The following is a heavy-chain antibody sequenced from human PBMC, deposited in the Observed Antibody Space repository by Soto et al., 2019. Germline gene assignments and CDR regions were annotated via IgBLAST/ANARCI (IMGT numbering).Heavy chain of an antibody. CDR2: ISSNGGST. CDR1: GFTFSSYA. D-gene: IGHD2-2*01. V-gene: IGHV3-64*01. J-gene: IGHJ4*02. CDR3: AREGYCSSTSCYSFDY. Sequence: EVQLVESGGGLVQPGGSLRLSCAASGFTFSSYAMHWVRQAPGKGLEYVSAISSNGGSTYYANSVKGRFTISRDNSKYTRYLQMGSLRAEDMAVYYCAREGYCSSTSCYSFDYWGQGTLVTVSS.